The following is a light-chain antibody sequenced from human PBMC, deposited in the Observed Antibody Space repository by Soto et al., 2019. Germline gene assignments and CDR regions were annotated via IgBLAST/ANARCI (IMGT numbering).Light chain of an antibody. CDR3: QQYVTSPLT. CDR1: QSVSSSY. V-gene: IGKV3-20*01. J-gene: IGKJ4*01. CDR2: GVS. Sequence: IVLTQSPATLSLSPGERATLSCRASQSVSSSYLAWYQQKPGQAPRLLIYGVSSRATGIPDRFSGSGSGTDFTLTISRLEPEDFAVYYCQQYVTSPLTFGGGTKVDIK.